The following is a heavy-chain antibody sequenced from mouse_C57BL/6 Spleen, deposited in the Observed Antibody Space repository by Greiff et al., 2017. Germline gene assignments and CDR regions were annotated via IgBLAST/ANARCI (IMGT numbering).Heavy chain of an antibody. CDR1: GFSLTSYG. CDR2: IWSGGST. CDR3: ARNEDYYGSSYNAMDD. V-gene: IGHV2-2*01. D-gene: IGHD1-1*01. J-gene: IGHJ4*01. Sequence: QVQLKQSGPGLVQPSQSLSITCTVSGFSLTSYGVHWVRQSPGKGLEWLGVIWSGGSTDYNAAFISRLSISKDNSKSQVFFKMNSLQADDTAIYYCARNEDYYGSSYNAMDDWGQGTSVTVSS.